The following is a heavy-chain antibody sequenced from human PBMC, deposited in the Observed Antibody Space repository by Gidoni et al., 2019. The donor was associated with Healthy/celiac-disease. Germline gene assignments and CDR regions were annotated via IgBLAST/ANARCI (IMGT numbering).Heavy chain of an antibody. V-gene: IGHV3-33*01. Sequence: QVQLVESGGGVVQPGRSLRLSCAASGFTFSSYGMHWVRQAPGKGLGWVAVIWDDGSNKYYADSVKGRFTISRDNSKNTLYLQMNSLRAEDTAVYYCARGLLDIVVVPAAHFDYWGQGTLVTVSS. CDR3: ARGLLDIVVVPAAHFDY. CDR2: IWDDGSNK. D-gene: IGHD2-2*01. CDR1: GFTFSSYG. J-gene: IGHJ4*02.